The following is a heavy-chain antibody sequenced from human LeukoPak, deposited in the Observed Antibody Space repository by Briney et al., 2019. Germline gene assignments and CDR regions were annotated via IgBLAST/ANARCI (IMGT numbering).Heavy chain of an antibody. V-gene: IGHV3-48*01. Sequence: GGSLRLSCAASGFTFSIYSMNWVRQAPGKGLEWVSYISIDSSTLYYADSVKGRFTISRDNTKNSLYLQMNSLRAEDTAVYYCARWGGPMGLDYWGQGTLVTVSS. CDR3: ARWGGPMGLDY. D-gene: IGHD3-10*01. J-gene: IGHJ4*02. CDR2: ISIDSSTL. CDR1: GFTFSIYS.